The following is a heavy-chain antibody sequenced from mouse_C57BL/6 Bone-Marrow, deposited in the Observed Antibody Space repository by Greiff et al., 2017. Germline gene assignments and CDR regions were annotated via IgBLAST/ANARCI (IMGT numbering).Heavy chain of an antibody. CDR2: INPYNGGT. D-gene: IGHD2-13*01. Sequence: EVQLQESGPVLVKPGASVKMSCKASGYTFTDYYMNWVKQSHGKSLEWIGVINPYNGGTSYNQKFKGKATLTVDKASSTAYMELNNLTSKDSAVYYCARYYYYCDYLYARDYWGQGTSVTVSS. V-gene: IGHV1-19*01. J-gene: IGHJ4*01. CDR3: ARYYYYCDYLYARDY. CDR1: GYTFTDYY.